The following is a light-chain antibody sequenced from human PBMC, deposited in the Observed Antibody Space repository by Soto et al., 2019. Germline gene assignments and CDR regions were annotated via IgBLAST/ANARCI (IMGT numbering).Light chain of an antibody. V-gene: IGKV1-12*01. CDR1: QDLTRW. J-gene: IGKJ1*01. CDR3: QQGRLFPWT. Sequence: DIQMTQSPSSVSASVGDRVTITCLSSQDLTRWLAWFQQKPGRAPKLLISTISTLQSGVPARFSGSGSGTDFTLTISSLQPEDFATYYCQQGRLFPWTFGQGTKVDI. CDR2: TIS.